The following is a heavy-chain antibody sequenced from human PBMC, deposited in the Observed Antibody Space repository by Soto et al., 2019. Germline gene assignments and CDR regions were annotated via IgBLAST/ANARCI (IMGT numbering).Heavy chain of an antibody. Sequence: PGGSLRLSCAASGFTFRNYAMSWVRQAPGKGLEWVSAIHGGGSNAYYADSVKGRFTVSRDNSKNTLYLQMNSLRVEDTAVFYCATPGGDYDYSDTFFDYWGQGTLVTVSS. D-gene: IGHD4-17*01. J-gene: IGHJ4*02. V-gene: IGHV3-23*01. CDR1: GFTFRNYA. CDR3: ATPGGDYDYSDTFFDY. CDR2: IHGGGSNA.